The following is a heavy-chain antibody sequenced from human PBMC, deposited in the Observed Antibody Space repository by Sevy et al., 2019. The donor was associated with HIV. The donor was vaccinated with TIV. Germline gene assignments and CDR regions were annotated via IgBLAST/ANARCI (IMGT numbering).Heavy chain of an antibody. J-gene: IGHJ6*02. CDR2: ISGSGDTT. Sequence: GGSLRLSCAASGFTFTSYAMTWVRQAPGKGLEWVSVISGSGDTTYYADSVKGRFTISRDNSRNTVYVQMTSLRAEDTAVYYCAKGYCSGGSCPRDYYYYGMDVWGQGTTVTVSS. V-gene: IGHV3-23*01. CDR1: GFTFTSYA. D-gene: IGHD2-15*01. CDR3: AKGYCSGGSCPRDYYYYGMDV.